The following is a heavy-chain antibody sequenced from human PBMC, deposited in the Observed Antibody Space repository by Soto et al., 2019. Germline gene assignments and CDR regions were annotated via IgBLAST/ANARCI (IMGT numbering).Heavy chain of an antibody. V-gene: IGHV3-30*18. CDR2: ISYDGSNK. D-gene: IGHD5-12*01. J-gene: IGHJ4*02. CDR3: AKPKRRDGYNFDY. Sequence: QVQLVESGGGVVQPGRSLRLSCAASGFTFSSYGMHWVRQAPGKGLEWVAVISYDGSNKYYADSVKGRFTISRDNSKNTLYLQMNSLRAEDTAVYYCAKPKRRDGYNFDYWGQGTLVTVSS. CDR1: GFTFSSYG.